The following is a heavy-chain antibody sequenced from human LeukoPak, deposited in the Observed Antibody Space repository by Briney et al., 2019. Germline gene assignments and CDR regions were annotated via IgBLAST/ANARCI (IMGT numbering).Heavy chain of an antibody. CDR2: INTDESKI. Sequence: GGSLRLSCAASGFTFSSHWMHWVRQTPGKGLVWVSRINTDESKINHADSVKGRFTISRDNAKNMLYLQMNSLRAEDTAVYYCARGGLFKYYFDYWGQGTPVTVCS. CDR1: GFTFSSHW. D-gene: IGHD2-15*01. J-gene: IGHJ4*02. V-gene: IGHV3-74*01. CDR3: ARGGLFKYYFDY.